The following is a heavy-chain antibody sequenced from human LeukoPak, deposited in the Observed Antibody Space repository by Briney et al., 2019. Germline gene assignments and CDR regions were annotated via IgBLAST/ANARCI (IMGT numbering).Heavy chain of an antibody. CDR3: AVGRPRNTTRLDDGYDF. Sequence: PSETLSLTCTVSGGSISSYHWSWIRQPPGKGLEWIGRVSTSGRTNYNPSLKSRLTMSADTSKKQFSLILNSVTAADTAVYYCAVGRPRNTTRLDDGYDFWGQGTMVTVSS. CDR2: VSTSGRT. D-gene: IGHD1-1*01. J-gene: IGHJ3*01. CDR1: GGSISSYH. V-gene: IGHV4-4*07.